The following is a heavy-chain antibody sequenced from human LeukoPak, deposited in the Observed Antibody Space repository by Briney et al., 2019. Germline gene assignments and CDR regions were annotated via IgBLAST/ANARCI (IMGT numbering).Heavy chain of an antibody. J-gene: IGHJ4*02. CDR2: IIPIFGTV. CDR3: ARDLRYCSSTSYYFDY. V-gene: IGHV1-69*06. D-gene: IGHD2-2*01. CDR1: VYTFKTYG. Sequence: ASVKVSCKASVYTFKTYGINWVRQAPGQGLEWVRRIIPIFGTVNYAQEFQGRVTITADKSTSTAYMELSSLRSEDTAVYYCARDLRYCSSTSYYFDYWGQGTLVTVSS.